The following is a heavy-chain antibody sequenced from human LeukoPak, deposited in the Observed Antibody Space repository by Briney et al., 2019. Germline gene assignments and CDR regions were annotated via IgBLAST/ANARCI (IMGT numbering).Heavy chain of an antibody. CDR2: IYHSGST. CDR1: GGSISSGGYS. J-gene: IGHJ4*02. V-gene: IGHV4-30-2*01. Sequence: PSQTLSLTCAVSGGSISSGGYSWSWIRQPPGKVLEWIGYIYHSGSTYYNPSLKSRVTISVDSSKNQFSLKLSSVTAADTAVYYCARTTGGSGEFDYWGQGTLVTVSS. CDR3: ARTTGGSGEFDY. D-gene: IGHD3-10*01.